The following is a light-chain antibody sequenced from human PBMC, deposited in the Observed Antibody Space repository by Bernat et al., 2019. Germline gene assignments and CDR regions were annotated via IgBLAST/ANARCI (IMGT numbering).Light chain of an antibody. CDR1: QSLLHSNGYNY. J-gene: IGKJ1*01. V-gene: IGKV2-28*01. CDR3: MQALQSPWT. CDR2: LGS. Sequence: DLMMTQSPLSLPVTPGEPASISCRSTQSLLHSNGYNYVDWYLQKPGQSPQLLIFLGSYRASGVPDRFSGTGSGTDFTLKISRVEAEDVGVYYCMQALQSPWTFGQGTTVEI.